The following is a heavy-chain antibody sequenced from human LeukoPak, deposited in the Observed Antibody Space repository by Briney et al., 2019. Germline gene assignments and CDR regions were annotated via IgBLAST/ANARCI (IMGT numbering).Heavy chain of an antibody. Sequence: KPSETLSLTCTVSGGSISSSSYYWGWIRQPPGKGLEWIGSIYYSGSTYYNPSLKSRVTISVDTSKNQFSLKLSSVTAADTAVYYCARSGGGSPQDYWGQGTLVTVSS. V-gene: IGHV4-39*01. J-gene: IGHJ4*02. CDR3: ARSGGGSPQDY. CDR2: IYYSGST. D-gene: IGHD1-26*01. CDR1: GGSISSSSYY.